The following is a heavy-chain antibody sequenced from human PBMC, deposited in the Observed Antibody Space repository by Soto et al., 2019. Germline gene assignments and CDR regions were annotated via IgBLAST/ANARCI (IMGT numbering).Heavy chain of an antibody. CDR3: ARHARRYDILTGYFNWFDP. Sequence: SETLSLTCTVSGGSISSSSYYWGWIRQPPGKGLEWIGSIYYSGSTYYNPSLKSRVTISVDTSKNQFSLKLSSVTAADTAVYYCARHARRYDILTGYFNWFDPWGQGTLVTVSS. CDR2: IYYSGST. D-gene: IGHD3-9*01. J-gene: IGHJ5*02. V-gene: IGHV4-39*01. CDR1: GGSISSSSYY.